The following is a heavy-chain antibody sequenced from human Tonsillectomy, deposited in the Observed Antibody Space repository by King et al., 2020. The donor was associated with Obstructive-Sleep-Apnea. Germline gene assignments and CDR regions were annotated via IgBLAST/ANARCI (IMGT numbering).Heavy chain of an antibody. CDR1: GGSISNYY. Sequence: VQLQESGPGLVKPSETLSLTCTVSGGSISNYYWTWIRQPPGKGLEWIGQIYYSGSTNYNPSLKSRLTMSVDTSKNQFSLKLTSVTAADTAVYYCVRPYSSGWSWGNRAFHIWGQGTMVTVSS. CDR3: VRPYSSGWSWGNRAFHI. V-gene: IGHV4-59*01. D-gene: IGHD6-19*01. CDR2: IYYSGST. J-gene: IGHJ3*02.